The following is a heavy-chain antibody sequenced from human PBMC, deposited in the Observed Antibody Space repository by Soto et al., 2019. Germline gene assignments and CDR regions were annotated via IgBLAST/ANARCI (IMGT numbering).Heavy chain of an antibody. D-gene: IGHD3-3*01. J-gene: IGHJ6*02. CDR3: ARAGDFWSGYQSRSRYYYYGMDV. CDR2: ISYDGSNK. V-gene: IGHV3-30-3*01. Sequence: GGSLRLSCAASGFTFSSYAMHWVRQAPGKGLEWVAVISYDGSNKYYAESVKGRFTISRDNSKNTLYLQMNSLRAEDTAVYYWARAGDFWSGYQSRSRYYYYGMDVWGQGTTFTVSS. CDR1: GFTFSSYA.